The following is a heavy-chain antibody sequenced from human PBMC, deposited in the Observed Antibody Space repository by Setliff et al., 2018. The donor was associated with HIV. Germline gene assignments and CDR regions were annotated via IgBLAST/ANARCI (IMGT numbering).Heavy chain of an antibody. CDR2: VYTSGST. CDR1: GGSISSSSYY. Sequence: SETLSLTCTVSGGSISSSSYYWGWIRQPPGKGLEWIGRVYTSGSTNYNPSVKSRVTMSLDTSKNQFSLNLSSVTAAVTAVYFCARDLHANYHVVDIWGPGTMVTVSS. CDR3: ARDLHANYHVVDI. D-gene: IGHD2-15*01. V-gene: IGHV4-39*07. J-gene: IGHJ3*02.